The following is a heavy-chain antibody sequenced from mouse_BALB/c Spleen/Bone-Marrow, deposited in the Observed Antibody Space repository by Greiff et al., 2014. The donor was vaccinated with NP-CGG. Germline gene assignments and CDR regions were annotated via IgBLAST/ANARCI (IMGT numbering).Heavy chain of an antibody. CDR1: GFNIKDTY. CDR2: IDPANGNT. CDR3: AAYYRYLAWFAY. Sequence: DVQLQESGAELVKPGASVKLSCTASGFNIKDTYMHWVKQRPEQGLEWIGRIDPANGNTKYDPKFQGKATITADTSSNTAYLQLGSLTSEDTAVYYCAAYYRYLAWFAYWGQGTLVTVSA. J-gene: IGHJ3*01. D-gene: IGHD2-14*01. V-gene: IGHV14-3*02.